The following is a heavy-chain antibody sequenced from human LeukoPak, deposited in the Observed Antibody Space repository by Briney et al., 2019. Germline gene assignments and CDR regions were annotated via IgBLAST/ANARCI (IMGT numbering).Heavy chain of an antibody. D-gene: IGHD3-22*01. V-gene: IGHV3-11*04. J-gene: IGHJ4*02. Sequence: GGSLRLSCAASGLTFSDHYMSWIRQAPGKGLEWVSYIGSDGSTIYYVDSVKGRFTISRDNAKNSLYLQMNSLRAEDTAVYYCARDPGGYYYDSSGYIYWGQGTLVTVSS. CDR1: GLTFSDHY. CDR2: IGSDGSTI. CDR3: ARDPGGYYYDSSGYIY.